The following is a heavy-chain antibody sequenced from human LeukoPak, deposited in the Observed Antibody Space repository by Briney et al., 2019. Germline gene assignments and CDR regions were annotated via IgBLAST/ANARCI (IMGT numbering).Heavy chain of an antibody. CDR2: ISSSSSTI. V-gene: IGHV3-48*04. Sequence: GGSLRLSCAASGFTFSSYSMNWVRQAPGKGLEWVSYISSSSSTIYYADSVKGRFTISRDNAKNSLYLQMNSLRAEDTAVYYCAREPYYDSSDYYFDYWGQGTLVTVSS. CDR1: GFTFSSYS. D-gene: IGHD3-22*01. J-gene: IGHJ4*02. CDR3: AREPYYDSSDYYFDY.